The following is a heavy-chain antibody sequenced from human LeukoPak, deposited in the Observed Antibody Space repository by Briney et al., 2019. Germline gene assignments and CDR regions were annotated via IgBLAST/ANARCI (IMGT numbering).Heavy chain of an antibody. CDR2: IFYLGNT. Sequence: PSQTLSLTCTVSGGSISSGNYYWSWIRQPPGKGLEWIGYIFYLGNTYYTPSLKSRVTISVDTSKNQFSLKLSSVTAADTAVYYCAREVYYDFWSGYPDYWGQGTLVTVSS. D-gene: IGHD3-3*01. V-gene: IGHV4-30-4*01. CDR3: AREVYYDFWSGYPDY. J-gene: IGHJ4*02. CDR1: GGSISSGNYY.